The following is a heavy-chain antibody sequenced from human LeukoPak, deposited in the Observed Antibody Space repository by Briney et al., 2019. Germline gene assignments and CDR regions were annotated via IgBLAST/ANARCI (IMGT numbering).Heavy chain of an antibody. D-gene: IGHD3-10*01. J-gene: IGHJ4*02. CDR3: AKGGMVRGEYDY. CDR2: ISGSGGST. CDR1: GFTFSTYE. Sequence: GGSLRLSCAASGFTFSTYEMHWVRQAPGKGLEWVSGISGSGGSTYFADSVKGRFTISRDNSKNTLYLQMNTLRVEDTAVYYCAKGGMVRGEYDYWGQGTLVTVSS. V-gene: IGHV3-23*01.